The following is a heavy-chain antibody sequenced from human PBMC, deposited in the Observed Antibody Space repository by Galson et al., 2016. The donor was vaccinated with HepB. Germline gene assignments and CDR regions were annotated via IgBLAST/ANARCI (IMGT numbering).Heavy chain of an antibody. CDR3: ARTMIRGVVRALVFDS. CDR1: GFTFSTYW. Sequence: SLRLSCAASGFTFSTYWLSWVRQAPGKGLEWVANVAPDGGEKYFVGSVQGRFSISRDTSKNSLNLQMNSLRGEETAVYYFARTMIRGVVRALVFDSWGQGTLVTVSS. J-gene: IGHJ4*02. D-gene: IGHD3-10*01. V-gene: IGHV3-7*03. CDR2: VAPDGGEK.